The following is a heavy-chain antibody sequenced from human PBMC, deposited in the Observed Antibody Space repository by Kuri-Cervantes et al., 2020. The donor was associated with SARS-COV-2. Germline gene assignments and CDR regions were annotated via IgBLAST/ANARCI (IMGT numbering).Heavy chain of an antibody. CDR1: GFTFSDYY. CDR3: AREEPKLDDAFDI. CDR2: ISSSGSTI. D-gene: IGHD1-1*01. V-gene: IGHV3-11*04. Sequence: LSLTCAASGFTFSDYYMSWIRQAPGKGLEWVSYISSSGSTIYYADSVKGRFTISRDNAKNSLYLQVNSLRAEDTALYYCAREEPKLDDAFDIWGQGTMVTVSS. J-gene: IGHJ3*02.